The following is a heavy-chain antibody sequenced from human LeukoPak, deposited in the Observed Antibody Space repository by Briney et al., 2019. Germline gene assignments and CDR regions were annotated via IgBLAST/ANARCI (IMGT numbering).Heavy chain of an antibody. V-gene: IGHV1-69*04. CDR1: GWTFSSYV. Sequence: GAWVTVSCKACGWTFSSYVISWVRPAAGRGVEWVGRIIAILGIANYAQKFEGRVTITADKSTSTAYMELSSLRSEDTAVYYCARGEIATSLFDYWGQGTLVTVSS. CDR2: IIAILGIA. D-gene: IGHD5-24*01. J-gene: IGHJ4*02. CDR3: ARGEIATSLFDY.